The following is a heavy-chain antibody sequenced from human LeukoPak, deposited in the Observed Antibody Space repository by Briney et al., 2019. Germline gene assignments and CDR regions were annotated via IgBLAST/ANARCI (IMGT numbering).Heavy chain of an antibody. D-gene: IGHD3-10*01. J-gene: IGHJ4*02. CDR3: AKIWGRVRGDNY. CDR2: ISGSGGST. V-gene: IGHV3-23*01. Sequence: GGTLRLSCAASGFTFSSYGMSWVRQAPGKGLEWVSAISGSGGSTYYADSVKGRFTISRDNSKNTLYLQMNSLRAEDTAVYYCAKIWGRVRGDNYWGQGTLVTVSS. CDR1: GFTFSSYG.